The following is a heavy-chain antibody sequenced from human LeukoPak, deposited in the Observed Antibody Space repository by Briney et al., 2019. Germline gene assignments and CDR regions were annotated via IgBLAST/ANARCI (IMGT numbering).Heavy chain of an antibody. CDR3: AREDCTNGVCYPGWY. D-gene: IGHD2-8*01. V-gene: IGHV1-69*13. CDR2: IIPIFGTA. Sequence: SVKVSCKASGGTFSSYAVSWVRQAPGQGLEWMGGIIPIFGTANYAQKFQGRVTITADESTSTAYMELSSLRSEDTAVYYCAREDCTNGVCYPGWYWGQGTLVTVSS. CDR1: GGTFSSYA. J-gene: IGHJ4*02.